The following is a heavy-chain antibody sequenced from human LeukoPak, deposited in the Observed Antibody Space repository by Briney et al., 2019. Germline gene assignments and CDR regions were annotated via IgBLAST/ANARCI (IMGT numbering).Heavy chain of an antibody. V-gene: IGHV4-4*02. J-gene: IGHJ4*02. Sequence: SETLSLTCAVSGGSISSSNWWSWVRQPPGKGLEWIGEIYHSGSTNYNPSLKSRVTISVDTSKNQFSLKLSSVTAADTAVYYCARVLIKSHPTAGYKYYFDYWGQGTLVTVSS. D-gene: IGHD5-18*01. CDR1: GGSISSSNW. CDR3: ARVLIKSHPTAGYKYYFDY. CDR2: IYHSGST.